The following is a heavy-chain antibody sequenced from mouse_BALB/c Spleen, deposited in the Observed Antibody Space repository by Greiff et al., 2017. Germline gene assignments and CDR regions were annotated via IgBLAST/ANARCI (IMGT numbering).Heavy chain of an antibody. V-gene: IGHV1-54*01. CDR1: GYAFTNYL. D-gene: IGHD1-2*01. CDR2: INPGSGGT. J-gene: IGHJ2*01. Sequence: VQLQQSGAELVRPGTSVKVSCKASGYAFTNYLIEWVKQRPGQGLEWIGVINPGSGGTNYNEKFKGKATLTADKSSSTAYMQLSSLTSDDSAVYCCTRSTTATYFDYWGQGTTLTVSS. CDR3: TRSTTATYFDY.